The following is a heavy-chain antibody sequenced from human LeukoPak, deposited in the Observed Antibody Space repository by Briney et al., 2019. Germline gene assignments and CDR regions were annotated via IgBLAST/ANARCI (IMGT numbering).Heavy chain of an antibody. D-gene: IGHD3-3*01. Sequence: GSLRLSCAASGFTFSRYAMSWVRQAPGEGLEWVSTVSGTGGSTYYGDSVKGRFTISRDNAKNSLYLQMNSLRAEDTAVYYCARDPLEFFGANYYYYYGMDVWGQGTTVTVSS. CDR1: GFTFSRYA. CDR2: VSGTGGST. J-gene: IGHJ6*02. CDR3: ARDPLEFFGANYYYYYGMDV. V-gene: IGHV3-23*01.